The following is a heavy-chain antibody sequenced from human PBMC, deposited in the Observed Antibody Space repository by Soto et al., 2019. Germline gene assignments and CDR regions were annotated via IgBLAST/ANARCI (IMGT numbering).Heavy chain of an antibody. D-gene: IGHD1-20*01. J-gene: IGHJ4*02. Sequence: QLQLQESGPGLVKSSETLSLTCTVSGGSISSSHYWGWIRQPPGKGLEWIGSVLYSGRPYYSPSFKSRITLAADPSKNPFSLRVRSVTATDTAVYFCARHYNTGAFFDYWGQGNLVTVSS. CDR2: VLYSGRP. V-gene: IGHV4-39*01. CDR3: ARHYNTGAFFDY. CDR1: GGSISSSHY.